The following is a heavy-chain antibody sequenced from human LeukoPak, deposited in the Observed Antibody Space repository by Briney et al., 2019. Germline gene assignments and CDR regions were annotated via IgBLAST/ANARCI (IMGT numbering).Heavy chain of an antibody. Sequence: GGSLRLSCVASGFTLSSYSMNWVRQAPGKGLEWVSYISSSSSTIYYADSVKGRFTISRDNAKNSLYLQMNSLRAEDTAVYYCARLGGNWFDPWGQGTLVTVSS. J-gene: IGHJ5*02. D-gene: IGHD3-16*01. CDR2: ISSSSSTI. V-gene: IGHV3-48*01. CDR3: ARLGGNWFDP. CDR1: GFTLSSYS.